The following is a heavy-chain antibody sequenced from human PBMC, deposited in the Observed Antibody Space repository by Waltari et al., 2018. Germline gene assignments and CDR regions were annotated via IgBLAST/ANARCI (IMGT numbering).Heavy chain of an antibody. D-gene: IGHD5-12*01. CDR3: ASGRVDGYNWFDP. Sequence: QVQLVQSGAEVKKPGSSVKVSCKASGGTFSSYAISWVRQAPGQGLEWMGGSIPIFVTANYAQKFQGRGTITTDEATSTAYMELSSRRSEDTAVYYCASGRVDGYNWFDPWGQGTLVTVSS. J-gene: IGHJ5*02. V-gene: IGHV1-69*05. CDR1: GGTFSSYA. CDR2: SIPIFVTA.